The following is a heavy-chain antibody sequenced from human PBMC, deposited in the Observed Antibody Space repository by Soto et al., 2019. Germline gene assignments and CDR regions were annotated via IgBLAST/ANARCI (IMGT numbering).Heavy chain of an antibody. CDR1: GFTFSDYY. CDR2: ISSSGSTI. CDR3: ARDPKDCSSTSCYDGYYYYMDV. V-gene: IGHV3-11*01. J-gene: IGHJ6*03. Sequence: GGSLRLSCAASGFTFSDYYMSWIRQAPGKGLEWVSYISSSGSTIYYADSVKGRFTISRDNAKNPLYLQMNSLGAEDTAVYYCARDPKDCSSTSCYDGYYYYMDVWGKGTTVTVSS. D-gene: IGHD2-2*01.